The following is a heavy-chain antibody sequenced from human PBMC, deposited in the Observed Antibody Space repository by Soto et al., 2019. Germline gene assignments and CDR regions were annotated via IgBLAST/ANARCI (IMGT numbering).Heavy chain of an antibody. CDR3: AKDLFPDYGDYVAVDY. CDR2: ISYDGSNK. Sequence: GVSLRLSCAASGFTFSSYGMHWVRQAPGKGLEWVAVISYDGSNKYYADSVKGRFTISRDNSKNTLYLQMNSLRAEDTAVYYCAKDLFPDYGDYVAVDYWGQGTLVTVSS. V-gene: IGHV3-30*18. CDR1: GFTFSSYG. J-gene: IGHJ4*02. D-gene: IGHD4-17*01.